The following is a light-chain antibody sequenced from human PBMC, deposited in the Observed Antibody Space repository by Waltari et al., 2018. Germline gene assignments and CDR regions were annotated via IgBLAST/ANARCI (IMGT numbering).Light chain of an antibody. Sequence: QSALTQPASVSGSPGQSITIPCTGTSSDIGSYNYVPWYQPHPGKAPKLIIYYVTHRPSGVSNRFSGSKSGNTASLTISGLQAEDEADYYCSSYMDSTTLELFGGGTSLTVL. CDR3: SSYMDSTTLEL. CDR2: YVT. V-gene: IGLV2-14*03. CDR1: SSDIGSYNY. J-gene: IGLJ2*01.